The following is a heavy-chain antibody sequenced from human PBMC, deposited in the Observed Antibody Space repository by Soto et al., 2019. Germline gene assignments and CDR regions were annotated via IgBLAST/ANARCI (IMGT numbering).Heavy chain of an antibody. V-gene: IGHV3-30*18. CDR1: GFTFSNYG. Sequence: QVHLVESGGGAVQSGRSLRLSCAASGFTFSNYGMYWVRQAPGKGLEWVAVISYDGSHKDYVDSVKGRFTISRDNSKNTLYLQINSLRPDDTAVYYCAQDRRSFTGCSCFYSIYYWGQGTLVTVSS. D-gene: IGHD2-15*01. J-gene: IGHJ4*02. CDR3: AQDRRSFTGCSCFYSIYY. CDR2: ISYDGSHK.